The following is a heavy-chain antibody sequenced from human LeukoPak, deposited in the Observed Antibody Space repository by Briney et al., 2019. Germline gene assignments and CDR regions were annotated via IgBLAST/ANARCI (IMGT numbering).Heavy chain of an antibody. D-gene: IGHD2-15*01. CDR2: IKQEGSEK. J-gene: IGHJ4*02. Sequence: GGSLRLSCAASGFIFSNYWMSWVRQAPGKGLEWVANIKQEGSEKSYVDSVKGRFTISRDNANNSLNLQMNSLRAEDTAVYYCARQGGRAAPFGYWGQGTLVTVSS. CDR1: GFIFSNYW. CDR3: ARQGGRAAPFGY. V-gene: IGHV3-7*01.